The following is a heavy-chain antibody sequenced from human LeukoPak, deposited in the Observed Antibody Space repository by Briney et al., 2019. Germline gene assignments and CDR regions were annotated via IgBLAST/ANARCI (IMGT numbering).Heavy chain of an antibody. V-gene: IGHV4-4*07. D-gene: IGHD3-22*01. J-gene: IGHJ3*02. CDR3: ARGSYYYDSSGQPAAFDI. CDR2: IYTSGST. Sequence: SETLSLTCTVSGGSISSYYWSWLRQPAGKGLEWLGRIYTSGSTNYNPSLKSRVTMSVDTSNNQFSLKLSSVTAADTAVYYCARGSYYYDSSGQPAAFDIWGQGTMVTVSS. CDR1: GGSISSYY.